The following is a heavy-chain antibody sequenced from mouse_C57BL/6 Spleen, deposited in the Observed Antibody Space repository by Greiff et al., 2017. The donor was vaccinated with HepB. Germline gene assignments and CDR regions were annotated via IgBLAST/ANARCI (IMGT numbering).Heavy chain of an antibody. CDR3: ARDGGTFAY. D-gene: IGHD1-1*02. V-gene: IGHV5-4*01. J-gene: IGHJ3*01. CDR1: GFTFSSYA. Sequence: EVQLQESGGGLVKPGGSLKLSCAASGFTFSSYAMSWVRQTPEKRLEWVATISDGGSYTYYPDNVKGRFTISRDNAKNNLYLQMSHLKSEDTAMYYCARDGGTFAYWGQGTLVTVSA. CDR2: ISDGGSYT.